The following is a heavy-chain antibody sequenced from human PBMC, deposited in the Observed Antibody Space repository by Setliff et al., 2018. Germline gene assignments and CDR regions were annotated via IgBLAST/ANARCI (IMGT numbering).Heavy chain of an antibody. D-gene: IGHD3-3*01. Sequence: SETLSLTCSVSGGSISTYHWSWIRQPPEKGLEWIAYIHYSGSTNQNPSLKSRVTISVDTSKNQFSLKLSSVTAADTAVYYCARGGDIITIFGVVTPDYYYYMDVWGTGTTVTVSS. CDR1: GGSISTYH. CDR2: IHYSGST. CDR3: ARGGDIITIFGVVTPDYYYYMDV. J-gene: IGHJ6*03. V-gene: IGHV4-59*08.